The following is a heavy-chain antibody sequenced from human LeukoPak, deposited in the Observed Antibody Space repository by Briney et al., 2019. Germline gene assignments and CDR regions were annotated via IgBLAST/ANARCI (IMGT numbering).Heavy chain of an antibody. CDR3: ARDRGGSYRFDY. J-gene: IGHJ4*02. CDR1: GFTFSDYY. D-gene: IGHD1-26*01. Sequence: GGSLRLSCAASGFTFSDYYMSWIRQAPGKGLEWVSYISSGGRTIYYADSVKGRFTMSRDNAKNSLYLQMNSLRAEDTAVYYCARDRGGSYRFDYWGQGTLVTVSS. CDR2: ISSGGRTI. V-gene: IGHV3-11*04.